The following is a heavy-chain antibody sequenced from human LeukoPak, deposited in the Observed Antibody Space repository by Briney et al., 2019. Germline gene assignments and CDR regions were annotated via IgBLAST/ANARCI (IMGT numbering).Heavy chain of an antibody. V-gene: IGHV3-23*01. CDR2: ISRSGDGT. D-gene: IGHD4-17*01. CDR3: AKPSGDYDYFDY. CDR1: GIIFDHYA. Sequence: GGSLRLSCVVSGIIFDHYAMHWVRQAPGKGLEWASSISRSGDGTYYADSVKGRFTISRDNSKNTVSLQMNSLRAEDTAVYYCAKPSGDYDYFDYWGQGTLVTVSS. J-gene: IGHJ4*02.